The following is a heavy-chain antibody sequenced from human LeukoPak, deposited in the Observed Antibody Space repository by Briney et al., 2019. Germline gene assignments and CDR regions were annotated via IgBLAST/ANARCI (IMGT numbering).Heavy chain of an antibody. J-gene: IGHJ4*02. CDR1: GGSISSYY. Sequence: PSETLSLTCTVSGGSISSYYWSWIRQPPGKGLEWIGYIYYSGSTNYNPSLKSRVTISVDKSKNQISLKLSSVTAADTAVYYCARVGYCSGGSCYAEFDYWGQGTLVTVSS. V-gene: IGHV4-59*12. D-gene: IGHD2-15*01. CDR3: ARVGYCSGGSCYAEFDY. CDR2: IYYSGST.